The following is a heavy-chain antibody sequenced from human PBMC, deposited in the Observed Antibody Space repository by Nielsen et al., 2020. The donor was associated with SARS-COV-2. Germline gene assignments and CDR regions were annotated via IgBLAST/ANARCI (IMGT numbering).Heavy chain of an antibody. CDR2: IYYSGST. V-gene: IGHV4-59*12. J-gene: IGHJ6*02. CDR1: GDSISNYY. CDR3: ARSIVDYGDWGNYFFGMDV. D-gene: IGHD4-17*01. Sequence: SETLSLTCTVSGDSISNYYWSWIRQPPGKGLEWIGYIYYSGSTNYNPSLESRVTISVDTSKNQFSLKLSSVTAADTAVYYCARSIVDYGDWGNYFFGMDVWGQGTTVTVSS.